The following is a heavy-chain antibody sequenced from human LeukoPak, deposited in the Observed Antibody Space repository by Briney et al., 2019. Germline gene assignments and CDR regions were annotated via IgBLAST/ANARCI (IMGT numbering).Heavy chain of an antibody. V-gene: IGHV3-23*01. J-gene: IGHJ4*02. CDR3: AKVPRYYYDSSGYYLPPFFDY. Sequence: GGSLRLSCAASGFTFSSYAMSWVRQAPGKGLEWVSAISGSGGSTYYADSVKGRFTISRDNSKNTLYLQMNGLRAEDTAVYYCAKVPRYYYDSSGYYLPPFFDYWGQGTLVTVSS. CDR2: ISGSGGST. CDR1: GFTFSSYA. D-gene: IGHD3-22*01.